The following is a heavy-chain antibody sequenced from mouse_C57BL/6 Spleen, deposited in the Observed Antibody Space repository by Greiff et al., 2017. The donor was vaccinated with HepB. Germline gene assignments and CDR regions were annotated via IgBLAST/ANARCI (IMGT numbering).Heavy chain of an antibody. Sequence: EVQLQQSGPELVKPGASVKISCKASGYTFTDYYMNWVKQSHGKSLEWIGDINPNNGGTSYNQKFKGKATLTVDNSSSTAYMELRSLTSEDSAVYYCARKSNYVGGFAYWGQGTLVTVSA. CDR2: INPNNGGT. V-gene: IGHV1-26*01. CDR3: ARKSNYVGGFAY. J-gene: IGHJ3*01. D-gene: IGHD2-5*01. CDR1: GYTFTDYY.